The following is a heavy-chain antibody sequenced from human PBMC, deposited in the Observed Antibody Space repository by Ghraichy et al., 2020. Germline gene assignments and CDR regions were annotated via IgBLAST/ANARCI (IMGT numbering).Heavy chain of an antibody. CDR1: GYTFTGYY. Sequence: ASVKVSCKASGYTFTGYYMHWVRQAPGQGLEWMGWINPNSGGTNYAQKFQGRVTMTRDTSISTAYMELSRLRSDDTAVYYCARDGNPYCSSTSCALNWFDPWGQGTLVTVSS. CDR2: INPNSGGT. CDR3: ARDGNPYCSSTSCALNWFDP. J-gene: IGHJ5*02. V-gene: IGHV1-2*02. D-gene: IGHD2-2*01.